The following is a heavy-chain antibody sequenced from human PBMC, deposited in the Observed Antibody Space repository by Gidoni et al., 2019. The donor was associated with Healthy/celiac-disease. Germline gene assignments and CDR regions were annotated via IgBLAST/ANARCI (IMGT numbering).Heavy chain of an antibody. CDR2: ISYDGSNK. CDR1: GFPFSSYG. CDR3: AKAQGGYYSYGMDV. J-gene: IGHJ6*02. V-gene: IGHV3-30*18. D-gene: IGHD3-22*01. Sequence: QVQLVESGGGVVQPGRSLRLSCAASGFPFSSYGMHWVRQAPGKGLEWVAVISYDGSNKYYADSVKGRFTISRDNSKNTLYLQMNSLRSEDTAVYYCAKAQGGYYSYGMDVWGQGTTVTVSS.